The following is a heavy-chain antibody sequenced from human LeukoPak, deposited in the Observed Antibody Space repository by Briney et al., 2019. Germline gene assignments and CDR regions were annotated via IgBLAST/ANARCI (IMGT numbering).Heavy chain of an antibody. Sequence: PGGSLRLSCAASGFTFSSHEMNWVRQAPGKGLEWVSYISSSGSTIYYADSVKGRFTISRDNAKDSLYLQMNSLRAEDTGVYYCARGPTTHFDYWGQGTPVTVSS. CDR3: ARGPTTHFDY. D-gene: IGHD2-15*01. V-gene: IGHV3-48*03. CDR2: ISSSGSTI. J-gene: IGHJ4*02. CDR1: GFTFSSHE.